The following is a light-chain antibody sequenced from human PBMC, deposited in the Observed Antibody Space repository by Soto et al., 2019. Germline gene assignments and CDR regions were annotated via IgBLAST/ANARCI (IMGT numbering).Light chain of an antibody. J-gene: IGLJ1*01. CDR1: TGEVGGYDY. CDR2: EVT. Sequence: QSALTQHASVSGSPGQSITISCTGTTGEVGGYDYVSWYQQYPYKAPKLINYEVTNRPSGISNRFSGSKSGNTAFLTIYGLQAEDDADYYCSSHTSRNTRVFGTGTKVTVL. V-gene: IGLV2-14*01. CDR3: SSHTSRNTRV.